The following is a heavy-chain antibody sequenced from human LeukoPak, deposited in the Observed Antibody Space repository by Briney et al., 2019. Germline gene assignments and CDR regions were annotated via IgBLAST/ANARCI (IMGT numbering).Heavy chain of an antibody. V-gene: IGHV3-23*01. CDR1: GFIFDNYA. CDR3: AKWNSITSYWNYFGMDV. D-gene: IGHD1-1*01. J-gene: IGHJ6*02. CDR2: ISGRGGST. Sequence: GGSLRLSWAASGFIFDNYAVSWARQAPGKGLEWVSGISGRGGSTYYADSVQGRFTISRDNSKKTLFLQMNSLRAEDTAVYYCAKWNSITSYWNYFGMDVWGQGTPVTVSS.